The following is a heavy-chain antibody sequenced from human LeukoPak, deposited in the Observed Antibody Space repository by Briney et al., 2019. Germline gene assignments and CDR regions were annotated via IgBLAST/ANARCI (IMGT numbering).Heavy chain of an antibody. Sequence: SVKVSCKTSGGSFSSYGISRVQMSAGAGLERMGGIIPIFGTANYAQKFQGRVTITTDESTSTAYMELSSLRSEDTAVYYCARYHCSGGSCHAHEGNMDVWGKGTTVTVSS. D-gene: IGHD2-15*01. CDR2: IIPIFGTA. J-gene: IGHJ6*03. CDR1: GGSFSSYG. V-gene: IGHV1-69*05. CDR3: ARYHCSGGSCHAHEGNMDV.